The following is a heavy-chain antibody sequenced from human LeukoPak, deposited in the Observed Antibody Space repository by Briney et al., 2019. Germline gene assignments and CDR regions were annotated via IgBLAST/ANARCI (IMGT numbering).Heavy chain of an antibody. Sequence: SETLSLXCAVYGGSFSGYYWSWIRQPPGKGLEWIGEINHSGSTNYNPSLKSRVTISVDTSKNQFSLKLSSVTAADTAVYYCAMDYSSSWYDYWGQGTLVTVSS. CDR2: INHSGST. V-gene: IGHV4-34*01. J-gene: IGHJ4*02. CDR1: GGSFSGYY. CDR3: AMDYSSSWYDY. D-gene: IGHD6-13*01.